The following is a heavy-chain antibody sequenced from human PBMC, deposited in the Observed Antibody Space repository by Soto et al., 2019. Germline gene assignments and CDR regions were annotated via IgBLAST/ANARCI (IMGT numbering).Heavy chain of an antibody. V-gene: IGHV4-59*01. CDR1: GGSISSYY. Sequence: SETLSLTCTVSGGSISSYYWSWIRQPPGKGLEWIGYIYYSGSTNYNPSLKSRVTISVDTSKNQFSLKLSSVTAADTAVYYCARDAESGAQWDNWCDPWGQGTLLTVSS. J-gene: IGHJ5*02. CDR3: ARDAESGAQWDNWCDP. D-gene: IGHD2-8*01. CDR2: IYYSGST.